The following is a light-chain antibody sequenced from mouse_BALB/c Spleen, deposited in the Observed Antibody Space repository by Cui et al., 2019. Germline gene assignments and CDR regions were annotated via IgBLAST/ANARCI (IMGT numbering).Light chain of an antibody. J-gene: IGKJ2*01. Sequence: QIVLTQSPAIMSASLGERVTMTCTASSSVSSSYFHWYQQKPGSSPKLWIYSTSNLAAGVPARFRGSGSGTSYSLTISSMEAEDAVTYYCHQYHRSPYTFGGGTKLEIK. CDR1: SSVSSSY. V-gene: IGKV4-74*01. CDR2: STS. CDR3: HQYHRSPYT.